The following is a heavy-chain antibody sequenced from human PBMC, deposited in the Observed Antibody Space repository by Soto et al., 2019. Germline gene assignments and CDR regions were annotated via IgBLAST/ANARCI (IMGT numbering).Heavy chain of an antibody. J-gene: IGHJ5*02. CDR1: GLTFSEYC. CDR2: ISSDGDIT. CDR3: VKVSTFYDILTGYYYTNFFDP. D-gene: IGHD3-9*01. V-gene: IGHV3-64D*06. Sequence: PGGSQILSYTASGLTFSEYCIHWVRQTPVKLLQYVSTISSDGDITYYADSVKGRFTISRDNSKNTLYLQMNSLRPEDTAVYYCVKVSTFYDILTGYYYTNFFDPWGQGHLVTASS.